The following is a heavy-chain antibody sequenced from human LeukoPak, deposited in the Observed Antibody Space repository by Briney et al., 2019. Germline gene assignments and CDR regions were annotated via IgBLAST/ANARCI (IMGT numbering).Heavy chain of an antibody. V-gene: IGHV3-11*05. CDR2: ISSSSSYT. D-gene: IGHD6-13*01. CDR3: ARGRNIAAAGSDY. J-gene: IGHJ4*02. Sequence: GGSLRLSCAASGFTFNDYAMHWVRQAPGKGLEWVSYISSSSSYTNYADSVKGRFTISRDNAKNSLYLQMNSLRAEDTAVYYCARGRNIAAAGSDYWGQGTLVTVSS. CDR1: GFTFNDYA.